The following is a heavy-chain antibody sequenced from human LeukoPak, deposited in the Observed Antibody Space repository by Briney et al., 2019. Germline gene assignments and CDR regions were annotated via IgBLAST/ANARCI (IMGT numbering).Heavy chain of an antibody. CDR3: ARQLAPGLINSFDP. CDR2: INTDGSST. Sequence: GGSLRLSCAASGFSFSSYWMHWVRQAPGKGLVWVSRINTDGSSTTYADSVEGRFTISRDDAKKTLYLQMNSLRDDDTAVYYCARQLAPGLINSFDPWGQGTLVTVSS. CDR1: GFSFSSYW. J-gene: IGHJ5*02. V-gene: IGHV3-74*01. D-gene: IGHD2-8*01.